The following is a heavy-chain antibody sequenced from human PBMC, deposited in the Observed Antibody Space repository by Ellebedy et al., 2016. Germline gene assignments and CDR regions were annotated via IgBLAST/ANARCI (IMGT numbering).Heavy chain of an antibody. Sequence: GESLKISXAASGFTFSSYSMNWVRQAPGKGLEWVSSISSSSSYIYYADSVKGRFTISSDSARNSLYLQMNSLRDEDTAVYYCARGSAGGNSLFDYWGQGTLVTVSS. CDR2: ISSSSSYI. D-gene: IGHD4-23*01. CDR3: ARGSAGGNSLFDY. J-gene: IGHJ4*02. CDR1: GFTFSSYS. V-gene: IGHV3-21*01.